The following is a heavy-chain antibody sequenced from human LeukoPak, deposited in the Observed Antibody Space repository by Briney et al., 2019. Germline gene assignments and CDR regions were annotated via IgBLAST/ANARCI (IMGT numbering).Heavy chain of an antibody. J-gene: IGHJ4*02. CDR1: GGSISSYY. CDR3: AASVGYSSSSGRDY. D-gene: IGHD6-6*01. CDR2: IYYSGST. Sequence: SETLSLTCTVSGGSISSYYWSWLRQPPGKGLEWIGYIYYSGSTNYNPSLKSRVTISVDTSKNQFSLKLSSVTAADTAVYYCAASVGYSSSSGRDYWGQGTLVTVSS. V-gene: IGHV4-59*01.